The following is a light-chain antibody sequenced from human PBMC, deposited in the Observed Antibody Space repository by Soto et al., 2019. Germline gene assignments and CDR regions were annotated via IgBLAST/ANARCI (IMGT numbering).Light chain of an antibody. J-gene: IGLJ2*01. CDR3: QTWGSGFQV. CDR2: LKNDGSH. Sequence: QPVLTQPPSASASLGASVKLTCTLSSGHSSYAIAWHQKQPEEGPRYLMDLKNDGSHTKGDGIPDRFSGSSSGAERFLIISSLQSEDEADYYCQTWGSGFQVFGGGTQLTVL. CDR1: SGHSSYA. V-gene: IGLV4-69*01.